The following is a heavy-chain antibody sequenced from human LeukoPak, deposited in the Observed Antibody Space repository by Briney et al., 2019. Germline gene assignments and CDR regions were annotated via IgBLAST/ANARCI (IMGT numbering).Heavy chain of an antibody. CDR2: INPNSGGT. Sequence: ASVKVSCKASGYTFTGYYMHWVRQAPGQGLEWMGWINPNSGGTNHAQKFQGRVTMTRDTSISTAYMELSRLRSDDTAVYYCARERLAAAGRDVFDYWGQGTLVTVSS. J-gene: IGHJ4*02. D-gene: IGHD6-13*01. CDR1: GYTFTGYY. CDR3: ARERLAAAGRDVFDY. V-gene: IGHV1-2*02.